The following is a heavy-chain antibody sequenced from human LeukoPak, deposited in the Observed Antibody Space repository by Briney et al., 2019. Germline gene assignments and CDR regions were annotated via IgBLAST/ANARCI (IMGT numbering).Heavy chain of an antibody. CDR1: GFTFSSYE. D-gene: IGHD2-15*01. CDR3: ARLCSGGSCYHFDS. J-gene: IGHJ4*02. V-gene: IGHV3-48*03. Sequence: GGSLRLSCAASGFTFSSYEMNWVRQAPGKGLECVSYISSSGSTIYYADSVKGRFTLSRDNAKNSVYLHMNSLRAEDTAVYYCARLCSGGSCYHFDSWGQGTLVTVSS. CDR2: ISSSGSTI.